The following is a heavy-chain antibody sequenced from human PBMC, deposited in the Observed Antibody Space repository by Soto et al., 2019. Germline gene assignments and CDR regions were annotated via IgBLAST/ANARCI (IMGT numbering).Heavy chain of an antibody. CDR1: GYTFTSYH. Sequence: QVQLVQSGAEVKKPGASVKVSCKTSGYTFTSYHISWVRQAPGQGLEWMGWISAYNTNTNYAQQFQGRVTMTPDTLTSTAYMELSSLRSDDTAVYYCARDTPPTDYWGQGTLVTVSS. V-gene: IGHV1-18*01. CDR2: ISAYNTNT. J-gene: IGHJ4*02. CDR3: ARDTPPTDY.